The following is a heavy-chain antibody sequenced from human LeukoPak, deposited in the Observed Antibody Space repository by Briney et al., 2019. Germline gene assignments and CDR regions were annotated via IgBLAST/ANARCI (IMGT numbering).Heavy chain of an antibody. CDR2: ISGSGGST. CDR1: GFTFSSYA. CDR3: AKEVRYYYDSSGYPERYYFDY. Sequence: GGSLRLSCAASGFTFSSYAMSWVRQAPGKGLEWVSAISGSGGSTYYADSVKGRFTISRDNSKNTLYLQMNSLRAEDTAVYYCAKEVRYYYDSSGYPERYYFDYWGQGTLVTVSS. J-gene: IGHJ4*02. D-gene: IGHD3-22*01. V-gene: IGHV3-23*01.